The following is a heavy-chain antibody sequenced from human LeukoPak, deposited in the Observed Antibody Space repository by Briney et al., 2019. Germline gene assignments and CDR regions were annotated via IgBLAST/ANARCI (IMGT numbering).Heavy chain of an antibody. CDR3: AKDLGILGVVALDAFDI. J-gene: IGHJ3*02. D-gene: IGHD3-3*01. CDR2: ISSSSSYI. V-gene: IGHV3-21*01. Sequence: GGSLRLSCAASGFTCSSYSVNWVRRARGEGLEGVSSISSSSSYIYYAVSVQGRFTIYRDNSKHPLYLQTTSLRAEATPVYHCAKDLGILGVVALDAFDIWGQGTMVTVSS. CDR1: GFTCSSYS.